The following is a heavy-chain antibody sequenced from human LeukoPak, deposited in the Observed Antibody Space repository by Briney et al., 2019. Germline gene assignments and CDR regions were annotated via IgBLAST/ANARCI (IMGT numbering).Heavy chain of an antibody. CDR2: ISGNARTT. V-gene: IGHV3-23*01. J-gene: IGHJ4*02. CDR3: AKVGSSWGFGDY. Sequence: GGSLRLSCAASGFTFSNHGMTWVRQAPGEGLEWVSFISGNARTTYYADSVKGRFTISRGNSENTLYLQMNSLRAEDTAVYYCAKVGSSWGFGDYWGQGTLVTVSS. D-gene: IGHD3-10*01. CDR1: GFTFSNHG.